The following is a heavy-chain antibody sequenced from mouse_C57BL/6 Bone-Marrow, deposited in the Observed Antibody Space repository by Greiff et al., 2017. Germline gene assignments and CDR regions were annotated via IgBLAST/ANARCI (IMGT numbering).Heavy chain of an antibody. CDR3: ARGAQATGAWFAY. Sequence: QVQLQQPGAELVKPGASVKLSCKASGYTFTSYWMHWVKQRPGRGLEWIGRIAPNSGGTKYNEKFKSKATLTVDKPSSTAYMQLSRLTSEDSAVDYGARGAQATGAWFAYWGQGTLVTVSA. V-gene: IGHV1-72*01. J-gene: IGHJ3*01. D-gene: IGHD3-2*02. CDR1: GYTFTSYW. CDR2: IAPNSGGT.